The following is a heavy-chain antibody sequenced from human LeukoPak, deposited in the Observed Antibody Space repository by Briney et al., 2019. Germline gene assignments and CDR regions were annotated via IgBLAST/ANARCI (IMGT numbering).Heavy chain of an antibody. CDR2: IYYSGST. CDR3: ARTDTRIVVVPAARSKGASPLGAFDI. CDR1: GGSISSSSYY. V-gene: IGHV4-39*07. J-gene: IGHJ3*02. D-gene: IGHD2-2*01. Sequence: PSETLSLTCTVSGGSISSSSYYWGWIRQPPGKGLEWIGSIYYSGSTYYNPTLKSRVTISVDTSKNQFSLKLSSVTAADTAVYYCARTDTRIVVVPAARSKGASPLGAFDIWGQGTMVTVSS.